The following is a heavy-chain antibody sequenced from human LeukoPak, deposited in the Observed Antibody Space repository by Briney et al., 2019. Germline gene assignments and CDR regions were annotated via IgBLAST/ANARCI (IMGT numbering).Heavy chain of an antibody. Sequence: PGGSLRLSCAASGFTFSNAWMSWVRQAPGKGLEWVGRIKNKFEGEVTDYAAPVKGRFTISRDDSENMLYLQMNSLKIEDTAVYYCTTYFYRGGWYHFDSWGQGTLVTVSS. J-gene: IGHJ4*02. V-gene: IGHV3-15*01. CDR2: IKNKFEGEVT. CDR1: GFTFSNAW. CDR3: TTYFYRGGWYHFDS. D-gene: IGHD6-19*01.